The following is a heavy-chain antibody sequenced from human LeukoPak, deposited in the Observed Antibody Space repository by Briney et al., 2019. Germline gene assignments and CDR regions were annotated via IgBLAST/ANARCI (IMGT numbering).Heavy chain of an antibody. J-gene: IGHJ4*02. CDR3: ARDRNFPAYYFDF. Sequence: GGSLRLSCAASGFTFRNHGMHWVRQAPGKGLEWLAVIWYDGSEKYYADSVQGRFTVSRDNSKNALYLQLNSLGAEDAAVYYCARDRNFPAYYFDFWGQGALVTVSS. V-gene: IGHV3-33*01. CDR2: IWYDGSEK. CDR1: GFTFRNHG. D-gene: IGHD3-10*01.